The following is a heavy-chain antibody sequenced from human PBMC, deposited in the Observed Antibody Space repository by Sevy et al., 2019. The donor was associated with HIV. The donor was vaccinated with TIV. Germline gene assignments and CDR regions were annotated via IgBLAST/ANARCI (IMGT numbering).Heavy chain of an antibody. CDR2: IIPIFGTA. D-gene: IGHD3-3*02. J-gene: IGHJ3*02. CDR1: GGTLSRYA. CDR3: ARVSGAITFLEQAVLSAFDI. V-gene: IGHV1-69*06. Sequence: ASVKVSCKASGGTLSRYAISWLRQAPGQGVEWMGGIIPIFGTANYAQKFQGRVTITADKSTSTAYMELSSLRSEDTAVYYCARVSGAITFLEQAVLSAFDISGQWTLVTVSS.